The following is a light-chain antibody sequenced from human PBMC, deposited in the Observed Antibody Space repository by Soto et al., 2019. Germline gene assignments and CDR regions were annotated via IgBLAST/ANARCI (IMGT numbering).Light chain of an antibody. V-gene: IGKV1-5*03. CDR2: KAS. Sequence: DIQMTQSPSTLSASVGDRVTITCRTSQSISSWLAWYQQKPGKAPKLLIYKASSLESGVPSRFSGSGSGTAFTLTISSLQPDDFAPYYCQQYNSYWTFGQGTKVEIK. CDR3: QQYNSYWT. J-gene: IGKJ1*01. CDR1: QSISSW.